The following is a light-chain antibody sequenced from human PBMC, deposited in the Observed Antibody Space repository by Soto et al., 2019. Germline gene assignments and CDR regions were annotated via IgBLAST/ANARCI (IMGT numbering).Light chain of an antibody. J-gene: IGLJ2*01. V-gene: IGLV3-21*02. Sequence: SYVLTQPPSVSVAPGQTARLTCGGIKIRTKSVHWNQLKPGQAPVLVLYDDRDRPSRIPERFSGSNSGNTATLTISRVEAGDEADYYCQVWDSSSDQVVFGGGTKLTVL. CDR1: KIRTKS. CDR3: QVWDSSSDQVV. CDR2: DDR.